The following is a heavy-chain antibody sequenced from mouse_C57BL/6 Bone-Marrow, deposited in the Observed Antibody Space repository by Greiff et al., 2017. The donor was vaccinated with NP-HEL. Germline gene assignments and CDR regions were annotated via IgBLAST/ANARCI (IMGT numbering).Heavy chain of an antibody. V-gene: IGHV1-55*01. CDR3: ASYDSNYEKGYFDY. Sequence: QVQLQQPGAELVKPGASVKMSCKASGYTFTSYWITWVKQRPGQGLEWIGDIYPGSGSTNYNEKFKSKATLTVDTSSSTAYMQLSSLTSEDSAVYYCASYDSNYEKGYFDYWGQGTTLTVSS. CDR1: GYTFTSYW. D-gene: IGHD2-5*01. J-gene: IGHJ2*01. CDR2: IYPGSGST.